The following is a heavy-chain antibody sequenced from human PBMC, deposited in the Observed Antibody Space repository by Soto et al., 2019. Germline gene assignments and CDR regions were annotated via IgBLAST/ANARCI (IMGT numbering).Heavy chain of an antibody. CDR1: GFTFGNAW. CDR2: IKSKTAGGAT. J-gene: IGHJ4*02. V-gene: IGHV3-15*07. CDR3: TTIGYSYSLDFDY. D-gene: IGHD5-12*01. Sequence: EVQLVESGGGSEKPGGSLRLSCAASGFTFGNAWMNGVRQAPGRGLEWVGLIKSKTAGGATDYAAPVKGRFTISRDDSKNTVYLQMNSLKTEDTAVYFCTTIGYSYSLDFDYWGQGTLVTVSS.